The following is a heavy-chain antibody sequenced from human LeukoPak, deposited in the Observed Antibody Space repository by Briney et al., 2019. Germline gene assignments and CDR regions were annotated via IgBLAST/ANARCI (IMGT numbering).Heavy chain of an antibody. V-gene: IGHV4-4*08. D-gene: IGHD6-13*01. CDR3: ARDFGIAAAETYFDY. J-gene: IGHJ4*02. Sequence: SETLSLTCTVSGGSISSYNWGWIRQPPGKGLEWIGYIHTSGNTHYNPSLKSRVTISIDTSKNHFSLKLSSVTAADTAVYYCARDFGIAAAETYFDYWGQGTLVTVSS. CDR1: GGSISSYN. CDR2: IHTSGNT.